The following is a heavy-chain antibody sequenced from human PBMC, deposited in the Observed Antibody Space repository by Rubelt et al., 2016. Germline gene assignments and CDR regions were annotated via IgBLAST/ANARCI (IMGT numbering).Heavy chain of an antibody. Sequence: QVQLVQSGSELKKPGASVKVSCKASGYTFSSYPMNWVRQAPGQGLEWMGWINTNTGNPTYAQGFTGRFVFSLDTSVSTAYRQSSSLKAEDTAVYFCTRALSIAAAGSNFDYWGQGTLVTVSS. CDR2: INTNTGNP. D-gene: IGHD6-13*01. J-gene: IGHJ4*02. V-gene: IGHV7-4-1*02. CDR1: GYTFSSYP. CDR3: TRALSIAAAGSNFDY.